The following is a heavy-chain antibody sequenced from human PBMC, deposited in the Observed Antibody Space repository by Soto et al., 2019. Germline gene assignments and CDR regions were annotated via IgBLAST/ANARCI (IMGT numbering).Heavy chain of an antibody. D-gene: IGHD3-10*01. CDR1: VFTGSSYA. CDR2: ISGSGGST. Sequence: GGTLRLSCAASVFTGSSYAMSWVRQAPGKGLEWVSAISGSGGSTYYADSVKGRFTISRDNSKNTLYLQMNSLRAEDTAVYYCAKDSLFGELSSWGQGTLVTVSS. J-gene: IGHJ5*02. V-gene: IGHV3-23*01. CDR3: AKDSLFGELSS.